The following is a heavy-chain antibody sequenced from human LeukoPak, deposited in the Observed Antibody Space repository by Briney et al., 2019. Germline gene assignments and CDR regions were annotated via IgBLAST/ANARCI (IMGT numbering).Heavy chain of an antibody. CDR3: ARARVPAAISFHVDAFDI. J-gene: IGHJ3*02. CDR1: GYSFTSYW. CDR2: IYPGDSDT. Sequence: GESLKISCKGSGYSFTSYWIGWVRQMPGKGLEWMGIIYPGDSDTRYSPSFQGQVTISADKSISTAYLQWSSLKASDTAMYYCARARVPAAISFHVDAFDIWGQGTMVTVSS. D-gene: IGHD2-2*01. V-gene: IGHV5-51*01.